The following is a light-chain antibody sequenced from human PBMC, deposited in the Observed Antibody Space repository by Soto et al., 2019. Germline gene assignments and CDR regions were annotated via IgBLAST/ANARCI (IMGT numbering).Light chain of an antibody. V-gene: IGKV1-5*01. CDR2: DAS. CDR1: QSISSW. J-gene: IGKJ4*01. CDR3: QQYNSYLLT. Sequence: DIQMTQSPSTLSASVGDRVTITCRASQSISSWLAWYQQKPGKAPKLLIYDASRLESGVPSRFSGSGSGTEFTLTISSLQPDDFATYYCQQYNSYLLTFGGGTTVEIK.